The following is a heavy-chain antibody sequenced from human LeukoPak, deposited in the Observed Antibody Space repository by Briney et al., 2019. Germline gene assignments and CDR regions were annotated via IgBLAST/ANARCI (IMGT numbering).Heavy chain of an antibody. CDR2: IYPGDSDT. Sequence: GESLKISCKGSGYNFTNYWTAWVRHMPGKGLEWMGIIYPGDSDTRYSPSFHGQVTISADKSISTAYLQWSSLKASDTAMYYCARLSSWYYFDSWGQGTLVTVSS. V-gene: IGHV5-51*01. D-gene: IGHD6-13*01. CDR3: ARLSSWYYFDS. CDR1: GYNFTNYW. J-gene: IGHJ4*02.